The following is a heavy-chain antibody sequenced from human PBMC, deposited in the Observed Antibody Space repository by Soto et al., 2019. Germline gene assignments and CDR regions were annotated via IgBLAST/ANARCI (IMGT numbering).Heavy chain of an antibody. D-gene: IGHD3-16*01. Sequence: GGSLRLSCAASGFTFSNAWMSWVRQAPGKGLEWVGRIKSKTDGGTTDYAAPVKGRFTISRDDSKNTLYLQMNSLKTEDTAVYYCTIGEGDYYYYYYMDVWGKGTTVTVAS. V-gene: IGHV3-15*01. CDR3: TIGEGDYYYYYYMDV. CDR2: IKSKTDGGTT. J-gene: IGHJ6*03. CDR1: GFTFSNAW.